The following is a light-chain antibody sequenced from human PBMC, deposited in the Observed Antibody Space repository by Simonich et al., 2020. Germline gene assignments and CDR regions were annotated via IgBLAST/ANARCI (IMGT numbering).Light chain of an antibody. CDR1: SSNIGAGYD. J-gene: IGLJ3*02. CDR3: QSYDSSLSAWV. V-gene: IGLV1-40*01. Sequence: QSVLTQPPSVSGAPGQRVTISCTGSSSNIGAGYDVHWYQQLPGTAPKLHIYGTSNRPSGVPDRFSGSKSGTSASLAITGLQAEDEADYYCQSYDSSLSAWVFGGGTKLTVL. CDR2: GTS.